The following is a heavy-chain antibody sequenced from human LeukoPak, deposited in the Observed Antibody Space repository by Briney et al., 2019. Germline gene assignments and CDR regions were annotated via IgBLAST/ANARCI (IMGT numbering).Heavy chain of an antibody. Sequence: GGSLRLSCAASGFTFDDYGMSWVRQAPGKGLEWVSGINWNGGSTGYADSVKGRFTISRDNAKNSLYLQMNSLRAEDTALYYCARVGNYYDSSGYYYVFDYWGQGTLVTFSS. CDR2: INWNGGST. J-gene: IGHJ4*02. CDR1: GFTFDDYG. CDR3: ARVGNYYDSSGYYYVFDY. D-gene: IGHD3-22*01. V-gene: IGHV3-20*04.